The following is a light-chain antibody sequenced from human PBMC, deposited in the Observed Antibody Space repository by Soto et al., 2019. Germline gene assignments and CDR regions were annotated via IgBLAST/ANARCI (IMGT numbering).Light chain of an antibody. CDR3: QQRSNWIT. V-gene: IGKV3-11*01. CDR2: DAS. Sequence: EGVLRQSPSTPSLSPGERATLSCRASQSVSSYLAWYQQKPGQAPRLLIYDASNRATGIPARFSGSGSGTDFTLTISSLEPEDFAVYYCQQRSNWITFGQGTRLAI. CDR1: QSVSSY. J-gene: IGKJ5*01.